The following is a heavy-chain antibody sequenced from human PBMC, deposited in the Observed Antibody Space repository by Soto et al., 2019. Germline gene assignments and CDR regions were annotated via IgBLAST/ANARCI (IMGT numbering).Heavy chain of an antibody. Sequence: QDQLVQSGAEVKKPGSSVKVSCKASGGTFSSHTFSWVRQAPGQGLEWMGRIIPALGTATYAQKFQGRVTITADEAATAVKMELNSLISEDTAVYYCARPVFGEYSYFALWGRGTLVTVSS. CDR3: ARPVFGEYSYFAL. V-gene: IGHV1-69*08. J-gene: IGHJ2*01. CDR1: GGTFSSHT. CDR2: IIPALGTA. D-gene: IGHD4-17*01.